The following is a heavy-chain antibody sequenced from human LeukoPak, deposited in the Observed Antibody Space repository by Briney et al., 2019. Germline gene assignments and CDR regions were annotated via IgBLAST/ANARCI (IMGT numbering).Heavy chain of an antibody. Sequence: SETLSLTCAVYGGSFSGYYWSWIRQPPGKGLEWIGEINHSGSTNYNPSLKSRVTISVDTSKNQFSLKLSSVTAADTAVYYCARGDVVVVPAAILTYYYYMDVWGKGTTVTVSS. J-gene: IGHJ6*03. D-gene: IGHD2-2*02. CDR1: GGSFSGYY. CDR2: INHSGST. CDR3: ARGDVVVVPAAILTYYYYMDV. V-gene: IGHV4-34*01.